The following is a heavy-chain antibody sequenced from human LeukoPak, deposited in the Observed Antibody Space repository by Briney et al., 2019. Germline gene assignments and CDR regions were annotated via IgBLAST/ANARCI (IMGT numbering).Heavy chain of an antibody. CDR2: ISDRGGST. D-gene: IGHD3-9*01. CDR1: GFTFPNYA. Sequence: QPGSALLLSCASSGFTFPNYAMSWARPAPGEGVEWVSLISDRGGSTCHAASGKGRFTISRNNYKNTLSLQMVSLRAEDSALYCLAPDLRGSDWSVDQWGQGTLVTVP. V-gene: IGHV3-23*01. J-gene: IGHJ4*02. CDR3: APDLRGSDWSVDQ.